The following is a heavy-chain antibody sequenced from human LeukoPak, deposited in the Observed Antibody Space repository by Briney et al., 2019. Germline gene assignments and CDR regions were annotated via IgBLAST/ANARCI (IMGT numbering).Heavy chain of an antibody. CDR1: GGSISSSSYY. V-gene: IGHV4-39*07. D-gene: IGHD6-6*01. Sequence: KTSETLSLTCTVSGGSISSSSYYWGWIRQPPVKGLECIGSIYYSGSTYYNPSLKSRVTISVDTSKNQFSLKLSFVTAADTAVYYCARIEYSSSCDYWGQGTLVTVSS. CDR2: IYYSGST. CDR3: ARIEYSSSCDY. J-gene: IGHJ4*02.